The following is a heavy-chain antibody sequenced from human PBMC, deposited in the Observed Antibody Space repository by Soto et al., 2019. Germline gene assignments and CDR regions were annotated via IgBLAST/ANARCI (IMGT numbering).Heavy chain of an antibody. CDR2: ISGSGGST. CDR3: AKDGLPSFDFWSGYPAGGMDV. D-gene: IGHD3-3*01. CDR1: GFTFSSYA. V-gene: IGHV3-23*01. Sequence: GGFLKLYCAASGFTFSSYAMSWVRQAPGKGLEWVSAISGSGGSTYYADSVKGRFTISRDNSKNTLYLQMNSLRAEDTAVYYCAKDGLPSFDFWSGYPAGGMDVWGQGTTVTVSS. J-gene: IGHJ6*02.